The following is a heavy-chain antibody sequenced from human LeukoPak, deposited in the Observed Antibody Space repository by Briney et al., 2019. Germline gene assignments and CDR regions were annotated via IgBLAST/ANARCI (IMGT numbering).Heavy chain of an antibody. J-gene: IGHJ6*02. CDR1: GYSFTSYW. D-gene: IGHD5-24*01. CDR2: IYPGDSDT. Sequence: GESLKISCQASGYSFTSYWIGWVRQMPEKGLEWMGIIYPGDSDTRYSPSFQGQVTISADKSISTAYLQWSSLKASDTAMYYCARHRDGYSINSYGLDVWGQGTTVTVSS. V-gene: IGHV5-51*01. CDR3: ARHRDGYSINSYGLDV.